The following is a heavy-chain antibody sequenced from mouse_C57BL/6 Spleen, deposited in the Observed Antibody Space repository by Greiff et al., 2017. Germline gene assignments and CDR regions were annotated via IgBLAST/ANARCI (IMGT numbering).Heavy chain of an antibody. Sequence: QVQLQQSGAELVRPGTSVKMSCKASGYTFTNYWIGWAKQRPGHGLEWIGDIYPGGGYTNYNEKFKGKATLTADKSSSTAYMQFSSLTSEDSSIYYCARSNYGSRTSYFGYWGQGTTLTVSS. CDR1: GYTFTNYW. V-gene: IGHV1-63*01. J-gene: IGHJ2*01. CDR3: ARSNYGSRTSYFGY. D-gene: IGHD1-1*01. CDR2: IYPGGGYT.